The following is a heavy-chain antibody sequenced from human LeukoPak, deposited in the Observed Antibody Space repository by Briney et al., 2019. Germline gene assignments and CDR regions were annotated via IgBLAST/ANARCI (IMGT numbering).Heavy chain of an antibody. D-gene: IGHD6-19*01. CDR3: AAGHNFDH. Sequence: SQTLSLACAISGDSVSSNSATWNWIRQSPSRGLEWLGRTYYRSKWYNEYAVSVRSRITINSYTSKNQFSLQLNSVTPEDTAVYFCAAGHNFDHWGQGTLVTVPS. CDR2: TYYRSKWYN. CDR1: GDSVSSNSAT. J-gene: IGHJ4*02. V-gene: IGHV6-1*01.